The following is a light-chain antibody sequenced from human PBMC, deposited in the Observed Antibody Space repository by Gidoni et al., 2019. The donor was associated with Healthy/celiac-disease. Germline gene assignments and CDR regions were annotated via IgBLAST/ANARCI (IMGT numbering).Light chain of an antibody. V-gene: IGKV1-39*01. J-gene: IGKJ4*01. CDR2: AAS. CDR3: QQSYSTPLT. Sequence: DIQMTQSPSSLSASVGDRVTITCRASQSISSYLNWYQQKPGKAPKLLIYAASSLQSGVPSRFSGSGSGTDFTLTSSSLQPEDFATYYCQQSYSTPLTFXGXTKVXIK. CDR1: QSISSY.